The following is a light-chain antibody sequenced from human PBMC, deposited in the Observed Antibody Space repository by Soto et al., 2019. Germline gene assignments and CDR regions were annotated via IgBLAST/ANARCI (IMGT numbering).Light chain of an antibody. J-gene: IGLJ1*01. CDR3: XSYTSSSTGV. CDR2: DVS. V-gene: IGLV2-14*01. CDR1: SSDVGGYNY. Sequence: ALTQPASVSGSPGQSITISCTGTSSDVGGYNYVSWYQQHPGKAPKLMIYDVSNRPSGVSNRFSGSKSGNTASLTISGLQAEXKXXXXXXSYTSSSTGVFGTGTKVTGL.